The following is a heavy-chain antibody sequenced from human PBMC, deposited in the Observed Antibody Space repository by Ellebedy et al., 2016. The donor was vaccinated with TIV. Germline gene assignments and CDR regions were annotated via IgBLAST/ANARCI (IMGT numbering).Heavy chain of an antibody. CDR1: EFQFNSYW. V-gene: IGHV3-7*03. J-gene: IGHJ2*01. D-gene: IGHD5-24*01. CDR2: IKQDGSER. Sequence: GGSLRLSCAASEFQFNSYWMSWVRQAPGKGMEWVSDIKQDGSERNYVDSVKGRFTISRDNAKNSLNLQMNSLRAEDTAVYYCARGRRDGFNFGWYFDLWGRGTLVIVSS. CDR3: ARGRRDGFNFGWYFDL.